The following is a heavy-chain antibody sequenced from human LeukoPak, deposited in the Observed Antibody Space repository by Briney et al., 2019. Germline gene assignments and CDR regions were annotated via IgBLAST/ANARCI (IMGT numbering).Heavy chain of an antibody. J-gene: IGHJ4*02. V-gene: IGHV4-4*02. CDR3: TRRIVVVPAANPFDY. CDR2: IYHSGST. Sequence: SGTRSLTCAVSGGSISSSNWWSWVRQPPGKGLEWIGEIYHSGSTNYNPSLKSRVTISVDKSKNQFSLKLSSVTAADTAVYYCTRRIVVVPAANPFDYWGQGTLVTVSS. D-gene: IGHD2-2*01. CDR1: GGSISSSNW.